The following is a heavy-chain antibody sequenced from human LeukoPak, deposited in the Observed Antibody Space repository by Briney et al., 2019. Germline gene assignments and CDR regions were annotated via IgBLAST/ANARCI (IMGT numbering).Heavy chain of an antibody. CDR3: AGRGSYYDY. CDR1: GFTFSSYA. CDR2: ISYDGSNK. D-gene: IGHD1-26*01. J-gene: IGHJ4*02. Sequence: PGGSLRLSCAASGFTFSSYAMHWVRQAPGKGLEWVAVISYDGSNKYYADSVKGRFTISRDNSKNTLYLQMNSLRAEDTAVYYCAGRGSYYDYWGQGTLVTVSS. V-gene: IGHV3-30-3*01.